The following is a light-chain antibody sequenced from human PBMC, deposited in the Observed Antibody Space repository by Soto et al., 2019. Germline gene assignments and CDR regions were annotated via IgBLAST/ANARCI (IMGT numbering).Light chain of an antibody. CDR1: QSFSGW. J-gene: IGKJ1*01. V-gene: IGKV1-5*01. CDR3: HQFRT. CDR2: DVS. Sequence: DIQMTQSPSTLSASVGDRVTVTCRASQSFSGWLAWYQQKPGKAPKLLIYDVSTLESGVPSRFSGGGSGTEFTLTISSLQPDDFATYYCHQFRTFGQGTKVEIK.